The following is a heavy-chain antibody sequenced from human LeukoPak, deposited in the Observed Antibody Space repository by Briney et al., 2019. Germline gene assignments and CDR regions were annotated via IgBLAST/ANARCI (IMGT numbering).Heavy chain of an antibody. V-gene: IGHV3-23*01. CDR2: ISGSGGST. J-gene: IGHJ4*02. Sequence: PGGSLRLSCAASGFTFSSYAMSWVRQAQGKGLEWVSAISGSGGSTYYADSVKGRFTISRDNSKNTLYLQMNSLRAEDTAVYYCAKGMSYYDSSGYYYQDYWGQGTLVTVSS. CDR3: AKGMSYYDSSGYYYQDY. CDR1: GFTFSSYA. D-gene: IGHD3-22*01.